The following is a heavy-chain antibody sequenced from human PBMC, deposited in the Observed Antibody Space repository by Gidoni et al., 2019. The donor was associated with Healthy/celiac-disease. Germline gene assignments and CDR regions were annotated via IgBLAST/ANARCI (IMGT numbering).Heavy chain of an antibody. V-gene: IGHV3-74*01. CDR1: GFTFSSYW. D-gene: IGHD5-12*01. Sequence: EVQLVESGGGLVQPGGSLRLSCAASGFTFSSYWMHWVRQAPGKGLGWVSRINRDGRSTSYADSVKGRFNISRDNAKNTLYLQMNSLRAEDTAVYYCARWLQHYYYYGMDVWGQGTTVTVSS. J-gene: IGHJ6*02. CDR3: ARWLQHYYYYGMDV. CDR2: INRDGRST.